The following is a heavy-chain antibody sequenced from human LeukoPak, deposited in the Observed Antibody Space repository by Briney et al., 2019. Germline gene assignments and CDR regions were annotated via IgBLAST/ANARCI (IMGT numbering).Heavy chain of an antibody. CDR2: IGPSGKST. CDR3: ASSWPFDY. CDR1: GFTFSTFE. D-gene: IGHD6-13*01. Sequence: GGSLRVSCAASGFTFSTFEMNWVRQAPGKGLEWVSYIGPSGKSTYYADSVKGRFTISRDNAKNSLYLQMNSLRAEDTAVYYCASSWPFDYWGQGTLVTVSS. V-gene: IGHV3-48*03. J-gene: IGHJ4*02.